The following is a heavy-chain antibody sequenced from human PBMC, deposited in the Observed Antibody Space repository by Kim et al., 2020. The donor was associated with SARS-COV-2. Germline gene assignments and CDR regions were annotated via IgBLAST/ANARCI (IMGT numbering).Heavy chain of an antibody. CDR2: IWYDGSNK. V-gene: IGHV3-33*06. Sequence: GGSLRLSCAASGFTFSSYGMHWVRQAPGKGLEWVAVIWYDGSNKYYADSVKGRFTISRDNSKNTLYLQMNSLRAEDTAVYYCAKERWEAALRYFDYWGQGTLVTVSS. CDR3: AKERWEAALRYFDY. J-gene: IGHJ4*02. D-gene: IGHD6-13*01. CDR1: GFTFSSYG.